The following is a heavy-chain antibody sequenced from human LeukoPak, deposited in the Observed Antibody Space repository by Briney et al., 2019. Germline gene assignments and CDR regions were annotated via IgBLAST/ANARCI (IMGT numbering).Heavy chain of an antibody. V-gene: IGHV4-39*02. Sequence: PSETLSLTCTVSGGSIRSTSYYWGWIRQSPGKGLEGIGSIYYSGSTFYNPSLKSRVTISADTSKNQFSLKLSSVTAADTAVYYCARDTGIAGPDYWGQGTLVTVSS. CDR2: IYYSGST. CDR3: ARDTGIAGPDY. J-gene: IGHJ4*02. D-gene: IGHD6-13*01. CDR1: GGSIRSTSYY.